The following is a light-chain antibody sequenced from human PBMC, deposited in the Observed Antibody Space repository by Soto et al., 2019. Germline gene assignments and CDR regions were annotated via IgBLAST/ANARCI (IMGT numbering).Light chain of an antibody. CDR2: RAS. J-gene: IGKJ3*01. CDR1: QSINSW. CDR3: QPYDSYSGT. V-gene: IGKV1-5*03. Sequence: DIQMTQSPSTLSASVGDRVTITCRASQSINSWLAWYQQKPGKAPRLLIYRASSLEGGVPSRFSGSGSGAEFTLPISSLQPDDFATYYCQPYDSYSGTFGPGTKVDIK.